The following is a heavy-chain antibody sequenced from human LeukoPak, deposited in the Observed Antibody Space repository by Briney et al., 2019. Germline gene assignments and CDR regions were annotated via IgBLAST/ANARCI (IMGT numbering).Heavy chain of an antibody. V-gene: IGHV1-18*01. CDR3: ARDDDYYGSGSYYQYYFDY. J-gene: IGHJ4*02. Sequence: ASVKVSCKASGYTVTSYGISWVRQAPGQGLEWMGWISAYNGNTNYAQKLQGRVTMTTDTSTSTAYMELRSLRSDDTAVYYCARDDDYYGSGSYYQYYFDYWGQGTLVTVSS. CDR2: ISAYNGNT. CDR1: GYTVTSYG. D-gene: IGHD3-10*01.